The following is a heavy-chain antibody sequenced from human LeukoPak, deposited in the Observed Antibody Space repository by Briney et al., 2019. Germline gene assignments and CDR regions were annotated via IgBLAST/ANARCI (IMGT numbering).Heavy chain of an antibody. Sequence: SQTLSLTCTVSGGSISSGDYYWSWIRQHPGKGLEWIGHITDSGSTYYNPSLESRITISLDTSKNQFSLKLRSVTAADTAVYYCTGDSIMVRGVRYFDYWGQGTLVTVSS. CDR3: TGDSIMVRGVRYFDY. V-gene: IGHV4-31*03. D-gene: IGHD3-10*01. J-gene: IGHJ4*02. CDR1: GGSISSGDYY. CDR2: ITDSGST.